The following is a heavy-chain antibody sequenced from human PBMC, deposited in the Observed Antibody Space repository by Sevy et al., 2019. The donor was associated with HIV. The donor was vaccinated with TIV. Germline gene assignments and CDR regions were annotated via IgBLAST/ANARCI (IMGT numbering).Heavy chain of an antibody. J-gene: IGHJ6*02. D-gene: IGHD2-8*01. V-gene: IGHV3-15*01. CDR1: GFTFTYAW. CDR3: ATDPIIVLLVTDGMDV. CDR2: IKSGPDGGTT. Sequence: GGSLRLSCAASGFTFTYAWMSWVRQAPGKGLEWVGRIKSGPDGGTTDYAVSVKGRFTISRDDSKNTLYLQMNSLKAEDSAVYYCATDPIIVLLVTDGMDVWGQGTTVTVSS.